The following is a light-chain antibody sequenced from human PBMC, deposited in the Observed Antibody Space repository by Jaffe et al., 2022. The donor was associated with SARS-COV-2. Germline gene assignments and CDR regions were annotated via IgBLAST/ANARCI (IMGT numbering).Light chain of an antibody. CDR3: QQYGTSFMYT. J-gene: IGKJ2*01. V-gene: IGKV3-20*01. CDR1: QSVDSTY. Sequence: EIVLTQSPGTLSLSPGERATLSCRASQSVDSTYLAWYQQKPGQAPRLLIYRASTRATGIPDRFSGSGSGTEFTLTISRLEPEDFAVYYCQQYGTSFMYTFGQGTKLEIK. CDR2: RAS.